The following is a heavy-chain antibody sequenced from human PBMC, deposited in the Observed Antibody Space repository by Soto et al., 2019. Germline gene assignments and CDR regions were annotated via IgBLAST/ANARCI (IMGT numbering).Heavy chain of an antibody. V-gene: IGHV1-8*01. Sequence: ASVKVSCKASGYTFTIHDIHWVRQAPGQGLEWMAGLNPHSGKAAYAQRFQGRLTMTGNASTSTAYMELSGLRSEDTAMYYCARVSSIAARRSYDSWGQGTLVTVSS. D-gene: IGHD6-6*01. J-gene: IGHJ4*02. CDR3: ARVSSIAARRSYDS. CDR2: LNPHSGKA. CDR1: GYTFTIHD.